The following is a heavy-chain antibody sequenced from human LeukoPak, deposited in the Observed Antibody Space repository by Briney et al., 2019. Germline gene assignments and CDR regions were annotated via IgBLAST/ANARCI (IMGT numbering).Heavy chain of an antibody. CDR3: ARGPPKGGVVPAARFDY. Sequence: PAETLSLVCTVSGGSVSSYYSGWVRQPPGKGLGWLGFVYYSGGTNYNPSLKSRVAISVDTSKNQFSLKLSSVTAADTAVYYCARGPPKGGVVPAARFDYWGQGTLVTVSS. CDR2: VYYSGGT. D-gene: IGHD2-2*01. V-gene: IGHV4-59*02. CDR1: GGSVSSYY. J-gene: IGHJ4*02.